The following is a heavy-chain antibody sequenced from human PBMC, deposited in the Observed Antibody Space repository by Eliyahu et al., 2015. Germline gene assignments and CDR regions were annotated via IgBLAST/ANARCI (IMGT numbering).Heavy chain of an antibody. Sequence: QVQLVQSGAEVKKPGSSVKVSCKASGGTFSSYAISWVRQAPGQGLEWMGRIIPVLDIANYAQKFQDRVTITADKSTTTTYMEVSSLRSEDTAVYYCAFDIIYGGHNDYWGQGTLVTVSS. J-gene: IGHJ4*02. CDR3: AFDIIYGGHNDY. CDR1: GGTFSSYA. CDR2: IIPVLDIA. V-gene: IGHV1-69*04. D-gene: IGHD4/OR15-4a*01.